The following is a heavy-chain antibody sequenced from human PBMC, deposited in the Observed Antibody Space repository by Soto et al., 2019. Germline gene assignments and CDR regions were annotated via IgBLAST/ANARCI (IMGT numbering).Heavy chain of an antibody. CDR3: EKGATQLLSGAFDI. V-gene: IGHV3-30*18. J-gene: IGHJ3*02. D-gene: IGHD2-2*01. CDR1: GFTFSSYG. CDR2: ISYDGSNK. Sequence: QVQLVESGGGVVQPGRSLRLSCAASGFTFSSYGMHWVRQAPGKGLEWVAVISYDGSNKYYADSVKGRFTISRDNSKNTLYLKMTSLRAEDTAVYYCEKGATQLLSGAFDIWGQGTMVTASS.